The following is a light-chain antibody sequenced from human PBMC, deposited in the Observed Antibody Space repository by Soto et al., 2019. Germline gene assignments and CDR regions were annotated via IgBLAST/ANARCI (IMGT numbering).Light chain of an antibody. CDR1: QSISNL. V-gene: IGKV1-5*03. Sequence: DIQMTQSPSTLSASVGDRVTITCRASQSISNLLAWYQQKPGQAPKLLIYTASTLESGVPSRFSGSGSGTEFTLTISGLQPDDFATYDCQHYNTFSGYTFGQGTKLEIK. CDR3: QHYNTFSGYT. CDR2: TAS. J-gene: IGKJ2*01.